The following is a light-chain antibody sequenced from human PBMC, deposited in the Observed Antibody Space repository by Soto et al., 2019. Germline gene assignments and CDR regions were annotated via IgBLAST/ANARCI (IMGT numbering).Light chain of an antibody. CDR1: SRDVGGYNY. CDR2: EVS. CDR3: SSYTSSSTRV. V-gene: IGLV2-14*01. J-gene: IGLJ3*02. Sequence: QSALTQPAPVSGFPGQSITISCTATSRDVGGYNYVSWYQQHPGKAPKLMIYEVSNRPSGVSNRFSGSKSGNTASLTISGLQAEDEADYYCSSYTSSSTRVFGGGTKLTVL.